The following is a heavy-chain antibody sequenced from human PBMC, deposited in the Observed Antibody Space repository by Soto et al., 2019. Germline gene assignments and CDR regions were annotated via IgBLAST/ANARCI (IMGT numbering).Heavy chain of an antibody. CDR3: ARSTTTYCTTASCFVYFYS. D-gene: IGHD2-2*01. CDR1: GGTFNSYT. V-gene: IGHV1-69*02. J-gene: IGHJ4*02. Sequence: GASVKVSCKASGGTFNSYTISWVRQAPGQGLEWMGRIIPMLDITNYAQNFQGRVTITADRSTSTAYMELSSLRSEDTAVYYCARSTTTYCTTASCFVYFYSWGQGTRVTVSS. CDR2: IIPMLDIT.